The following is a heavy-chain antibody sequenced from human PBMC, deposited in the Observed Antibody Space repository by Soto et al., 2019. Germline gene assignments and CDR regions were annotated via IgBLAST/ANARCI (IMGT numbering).Heavy chain of an antibody. J-gene: IGHJ4*02. CDR3: ARDHPGYSSSWYVGFDY. Sequence: GGSLRLSCAASGFTFSDYYMSWIRQAPGKGLEWVSYISSSGSTIYYADSVKGRFTISRDNAKNSLYLQMNSLRAEDTAVYYCARDHPGYSSSWYVGFDYWAREPWSPS. CDR1: GFTFSDYY. V-gene: IGHV3-11*01. D-gene: IGHD6-13*01. CDR2: ISSSGSTI.